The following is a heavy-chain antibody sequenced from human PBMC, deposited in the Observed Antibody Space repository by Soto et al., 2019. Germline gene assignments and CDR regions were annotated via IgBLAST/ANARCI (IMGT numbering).Heavy chain of an antibody. Sequence: AGGSLRLSCAASGFTFSSYAMHWVRQAPGKGLEWVAVISYDGSNKYYADSVKGRFTISRDNSKNTLYLQMNSLRAEDTAVYYCARAADIVATSNYYYGMDVWCQGTTGTVYS. D-gene: IGHD5-12*01. CDR2: ISYDGSNK. V-gene: IGHV3-30-3*01. J-gene: IGHJ6*02. CDR3: ARAADIVATSNYYYGMDV. CDR1: GFTFSSYA.